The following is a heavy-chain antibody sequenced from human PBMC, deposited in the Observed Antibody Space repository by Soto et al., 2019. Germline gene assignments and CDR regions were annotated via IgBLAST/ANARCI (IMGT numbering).Heavy chain of an antibody. J-gene: IGHJ4*02. CDR1: GDTFSSHS. D-gene: IGHD5-12*01. CDR2: IIPSYGTS. Sequence: QVHLVQSGAEVKRPGSSVQVSCKSSGDTFSSHSFTWVRQAPGQGLEWMGRIIPSYGTSNYAQKFQGRVTITADESTSTAHLELSSLRSEDAAVYYCAIHSPGTYSSGYWGQGTLVTVSS. V-gene: IGHV1-69*01. CDR3: AIHSPGTYSSGY.